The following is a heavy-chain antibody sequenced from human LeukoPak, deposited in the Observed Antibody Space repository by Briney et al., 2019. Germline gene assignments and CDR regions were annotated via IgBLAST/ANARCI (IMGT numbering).Heavy chain of an antibody. CDR2: ISAYNGNT. Sequence: ASVKVSCKASGYTFTSYGISWVRQAPGQGLEWMGWISAYNGNTNYAQKLQGRVTMTTDTSTSTAYMELRSLRSDDTAVYYCARESGWYRPSGDFDYWGQGTLVTVSS. CDR3: ARESGWYRPSGDFDY. D-gene: IGHD6-19*01. J-gene: IGHJ4*02. CDR1: GYTFTSYG. V-gene: IGHV1-18*01.